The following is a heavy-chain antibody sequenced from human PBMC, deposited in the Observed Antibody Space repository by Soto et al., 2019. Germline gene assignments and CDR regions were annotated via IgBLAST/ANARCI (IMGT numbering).Heavy chain of an antibody. CDR1: GFTFSDYY. Sequence: GGSLRLSCAASGFTFSDYYMSWIRQAPGKGLEWVSYISSRGSTIYYADSVKGRFTISRDNAKNSLYLQMNSLRAEDTAVYYCARDFRAYCGGDCYSDWGQGTLVTVSS. J-gene: IGHJ4*02. CDR2: ISSRGSTI. D-gene: IGHD2-21*02. CDR3: ARDFRAYCGGDCYSD. V-gene: IGHV3-11*01.